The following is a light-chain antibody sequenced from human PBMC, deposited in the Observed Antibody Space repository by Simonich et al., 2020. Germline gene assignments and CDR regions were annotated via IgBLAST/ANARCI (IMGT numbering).Light chain of an antibody. V-gene: IGLV6-57*03. CDR1: TGHIASNY. Sequence: NFMLTQPHSVSESPGKTVTISCTRSTGHIASNYVQWYQQRPGSAPTTVIYEDNPQPSGVPARFSGSLDSSSNSASLTISGLKTEDEADYYCQSYDSSNWVFGGGTKLTVL. CDR2: EDN. CDR3: QSYDSSNWV. J-gene: IGLJ3*02.